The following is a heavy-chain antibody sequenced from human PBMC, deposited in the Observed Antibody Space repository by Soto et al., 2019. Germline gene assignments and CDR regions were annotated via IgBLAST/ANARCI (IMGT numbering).Heavy chain of an antibody. Sequence: QEQLVESGGGVVQPGRSLRLSCAASGFSFNTYGMNWVRQAPGRGLEWVALIWYHGAYEYYADSVKGRFTISRDNSRNTLYLQMNSMKAEDTAVYSCARTRRGETAIITDGLDLWGQGTQVTVSS. J-gene: IGHJ5*02. V-gene: IGHV3-33*01. CDR3: ARTRRGETAIITDGLDL. CDR2: IWYHGAYE. CDR1: GFSFNTYG. D-gene: IGHD5-18*01.